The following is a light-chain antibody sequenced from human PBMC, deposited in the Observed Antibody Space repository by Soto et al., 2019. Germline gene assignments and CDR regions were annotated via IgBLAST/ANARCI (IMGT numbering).Light chain of an antibody. Sequence: QSALTQPASGSGSPGQSITISCTGTSSDVGKYNYVSWYHQHPAKAPKLMIFEVSNRPSGVSNRFSGSKSGNTASLTISGLQAEDEAEYYCSSYTGSSINPVVFGGGTKLTVI. CDR1: SSDVGKYNY. V-gene: IGLV2-14*01. CDR3: SSYTGSSINPVV. CDR2: EVS. J-gene: IGLJ2*01.